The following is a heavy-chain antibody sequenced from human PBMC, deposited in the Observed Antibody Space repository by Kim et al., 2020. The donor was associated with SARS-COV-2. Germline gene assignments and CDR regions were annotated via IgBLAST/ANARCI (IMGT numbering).Heavy chain of an antibody. D-gene: IGHD1-26*01. J-gene: IGHJ6*02. V-gene: IGHV5-10-1*01. CDR3: ATNSGVYYFAMDV. Sequence: NYSSDFQAHVTISADKSIKTAYLQWSSLEASDTAVYYCATNSGVYYFAMDVWGQGTAVTVSS.